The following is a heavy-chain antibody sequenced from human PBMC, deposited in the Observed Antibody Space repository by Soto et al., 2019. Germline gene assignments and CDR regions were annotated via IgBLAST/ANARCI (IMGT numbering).Heavy chain of an antibody. Sequence: SETLSLTCTVSGGSISSYYWSWIRQPPGKGLEWIGYIYYSGSTNYNPSLKSRVTISVDTSKNQFSLRLSSVTAADTAVYYCARGARGLIVVPFDYWGQGTLVTVSS. V-gene: IGHV4-59*01. J-gene: IGHJ4*02. CDR1: GGSISSYY. D-gene: IGHD3-22*01. CDR2: IYYSGST. CDR3: ARGARGLIVVPFDY.